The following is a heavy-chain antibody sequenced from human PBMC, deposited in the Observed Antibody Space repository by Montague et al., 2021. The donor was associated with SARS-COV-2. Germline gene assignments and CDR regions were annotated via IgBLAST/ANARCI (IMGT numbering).Heavy chain of an antibody. Sequence: SLRLSCAASGFTFSSYAMHWVRQAPGKVLEWVAVISYDGSNKYXXXSXXXRFXISRDNSKDTLYLQLNRLRAEATAVYYCARERWIQLSFYYYYGMDVWGQGTTVTVSS. D-gene: IGHD5-18*01. CDR3: ARERWIQLSFYYYYGMDV. CDR1: GFTFSSYA. J-gene: IGHJ6*02. V-gene: IGHV3-30-3*01. CDR2: ISYDGSNK.